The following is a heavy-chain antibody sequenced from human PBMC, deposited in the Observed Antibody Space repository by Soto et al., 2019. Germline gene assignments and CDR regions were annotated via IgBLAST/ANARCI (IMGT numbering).Heavy chain of an antibody. CDR2: IGAGGTNI. V-gene: IGHV3-48*03. CDR1: GFTFTSYE. J-gene: IGHJ4*02. Sequence: EVQLVESGGGLVQPGRSLRLSCAASGFTFTSYEFNWVRQAPGKGLEWIPYIGAGGTNIYYADSVKGRFTVSRDDAKNALYLQMNSLRAEDTAIYYCAREELNCGGDCFAFWGQGALVTVSS. CDR3: AREELNCGGDCFAF. D-gene: IGHD2-21*01.